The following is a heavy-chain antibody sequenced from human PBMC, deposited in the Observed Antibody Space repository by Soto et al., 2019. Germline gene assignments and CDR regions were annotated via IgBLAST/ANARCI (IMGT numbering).Heavy chain of an antibody. CDR1: GFTFSSYG. CDR2: ISYDGSNK. Sequence: PGGSLRLSCAASGFTFSSYGMHWVRQAPGKGLEWVAVISYDGSNKYYADSVKGRFTISRDNSKNTLYLQMNSLRAEDTAVYYCAKDGRRCTNGVCPRRVGYYYYGMDVWGQGTTVTAP. CDR3: AKDGRRCTNGVCPRRVGYYYYGMDV. V-gene: IGHV3-30*18. D-gene: IGHD2-8*01. J-gene: IGHJ6*02.